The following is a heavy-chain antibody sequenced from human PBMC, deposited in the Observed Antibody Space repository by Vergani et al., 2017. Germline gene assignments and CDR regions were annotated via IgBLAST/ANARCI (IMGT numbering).Heavy chain of an antibody. CDR3: ASFRNVWFGEVDAFDI. Sequence: QVQLVQSGAEVKKPGSSVKVSCKASGGTFSSYAISWVRQAPGQGLEWMGGIIPIFGTANYAQKFQGRVTITADESTSTAYMELSSLRSEDTAVYYCASFRNVWFGEVDAFDIWGQGTMVTVSS. V-gene: IGHV1-69*01. CDR2: IIPIFGTA. CDR1: GGTFSSYA. D-gene: IGHD3-10*01. J-gene: IGHJ3*02.